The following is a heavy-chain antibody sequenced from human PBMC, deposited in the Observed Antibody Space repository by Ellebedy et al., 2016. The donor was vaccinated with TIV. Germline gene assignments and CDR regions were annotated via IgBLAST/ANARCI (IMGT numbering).Heavy chain of an antibody. CDR2: ISYDGTKK. J-gene: IGHJ4*02. Sequence: PGGSLRLSCAASGFTFTNYAMHWVRQAPGKGLEWVAGISYDGTKKYYADSVEGRVTISRDNSKNTLYLQMNSLRAEDTAVYYCARVLGRLVRGVAAYWGQGTLVTVSS. V-gene: IGHV3-30*07. D-gene: IGHD3-10*01. CDR1: GFTFTNYA. CDR3: ARVLGRLVRGVAAY.